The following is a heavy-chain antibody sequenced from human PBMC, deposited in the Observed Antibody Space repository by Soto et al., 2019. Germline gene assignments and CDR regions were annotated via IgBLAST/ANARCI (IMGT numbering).Heavy chain of an antibody. Sequence: EVQLLESGGGLVQPGGSLRLSCAASGSNLDSYAKNWVRQAPGKGLEWVSAISRDGGTTFYADSVKGRFTISRDNSENTLYMEMNSLRVEDTAVYYCAKGGFWVHYGMDVWGQGTTVTVSS. D-gene: IGHD3-16*01. V-gene: IGHV3-23*01. CDR1: GSNLDSYA. J-gene: IGHJ6*02. CDR2: ISRDGGTT. CDR3: AKGGFWVHYGMDV.